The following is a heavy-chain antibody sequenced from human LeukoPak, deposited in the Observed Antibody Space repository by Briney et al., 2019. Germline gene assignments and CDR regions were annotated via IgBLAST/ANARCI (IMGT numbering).Heavy chain of an antibody. CDR2: MIPIFGTA. CDR3: ARARGDSSSWYDYYYYMDV. D-gene: IGHD6-13*01. Sequence: SSVKVSCKASGGTFSSYAISWVRQAPGQGLEWMGRMIPIFGTANYAQKFQGRVTITTDESTSTAYMELSSLRSEDTAVYYCARARGDSSSWYDYYYYMDVWGKGTTVTVSS. V-gene: IGHV1-69*05. CDR1: GGTFSSYA. J-gene: IGHJ6*03.